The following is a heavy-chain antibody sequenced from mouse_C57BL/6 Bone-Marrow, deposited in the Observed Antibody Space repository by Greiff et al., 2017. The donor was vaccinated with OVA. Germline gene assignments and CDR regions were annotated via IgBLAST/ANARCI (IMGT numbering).Heavy chain of an antibody. CDR1: GYTFTSYW. Sequence: QVQLQQPGAELVKPGASVKLSCKASGYTFTSYWMHWVKQRPGQGLEWIGMIHPNSGSTNYNEKFKSKATLTVDKSSSTAYMQLSSLTSEYSAVYYCARNPTTVVAPFAYWGQGTLVTVSA. CDR2: IHPNSGST. J-gene: IGHJ3*01. V-gene: IGHV1-64*01. D-gene: IGHD1-1*01. CDR3: ARNPTTVVAPFAY.